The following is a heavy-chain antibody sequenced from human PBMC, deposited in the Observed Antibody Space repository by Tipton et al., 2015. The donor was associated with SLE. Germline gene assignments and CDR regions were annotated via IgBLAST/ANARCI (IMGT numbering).Heavy chain of an antibody. D-gene: IGHD6-19*01. J-gene: IGHJ5*02. Sequence: TLSLTCTVSGGSISSYYWSWIRQPPGKGLEWIGYIYTSGSTNYNPSLKSRVTISVDTSKNQFSLKLNSVTAADTAVYYCARGGGRIAVAGSGWFAPWGQGTLVTVSS. CDR3: ARGGGRIAVAGSGWFAP. CDR2: IYTSGST. CDR1: GGSISSYY. V-gene: IGHV4-4*09.